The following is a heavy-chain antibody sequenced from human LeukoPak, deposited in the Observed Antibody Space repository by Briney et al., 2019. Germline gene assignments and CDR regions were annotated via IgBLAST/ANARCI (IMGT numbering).Heavy chain of an antibody. Sequence: GGSLRLSCAASGFAFNTYSMNWVRQAPSKGLEWLSYISSSSSPIYYADSVKGRFTISRDNAKNSLYLQMNSLRDEDTAVYYCARDHYSRNDYWGQGTLVTVSS. V-gene: IGHV3-48*02. CDR1: GFAFNTYS. D-gene: IGHD6-13*01. CDR2: ISSSSSPI. J-gene: IGHJ4*02. CDR3: ARDHYSRNDY.